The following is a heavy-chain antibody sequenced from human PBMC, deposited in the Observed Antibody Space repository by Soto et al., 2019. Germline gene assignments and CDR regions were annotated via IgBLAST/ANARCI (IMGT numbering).Heavy chain of an antibody. D-gene: IGHD2-2*01. CDR1: GGTFSSYT. Sequence: QVQLVQSGAEVKKPGSSVKVSCKASGGTFSSYTISWVRQAPGQGLEWMGRIIPILGIANYAQKFQGRVTITADKSTSTAYMELSSLRSEDTAVYYCAGAKVAPDAVHGFDYWGQGTLVTVSS. CDR2: IIPILGIA. V-gene: IGHV1-69*02. J-gene: IGHJ4*02. CDR3: AGAKVAPDAVHGFDY.